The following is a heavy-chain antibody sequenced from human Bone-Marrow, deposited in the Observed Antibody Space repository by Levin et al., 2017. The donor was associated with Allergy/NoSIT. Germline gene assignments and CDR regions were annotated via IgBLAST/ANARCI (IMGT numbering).Heavy chain of an antibody. D-gene: IGHD3-9*01. V-gene: IGHV3-30*18. CDR1: GFTLSNYG. J-gene: IGHJ6*02. CDR2: ISYDGSEQ. Sequence: GGSLRLSCAASGFTLSNYGIHWVRQPPGEGLEWVALISYDGSEQQYADSVKGRFTISRDNSKNTVDLQMNSLRAEDTAVYYCAKDARSLVISYYYYYYGMDVWGQGTSAIVS. CDR3: AKDARSLVISYYYYYYGMDV.